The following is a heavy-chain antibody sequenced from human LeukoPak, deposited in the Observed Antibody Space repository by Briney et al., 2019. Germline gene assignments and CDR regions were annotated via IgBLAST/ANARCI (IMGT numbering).Heavy chain of an antibody. CDR2: ISIDGTNT. D-gene: IGHD1-26*01. CDR3: AKEKGWELLRSYIDF. CDR1: GFTFSSYG. V-gene: IGHV3-30*18. Sequence: PGGSLRLSCETSGFTFSSYGMHWVRQAPGKGLQWVAVISIDGTNTVYLDSVKGRFTISRDNSKNTLYLQMNSLTSEDTATYYCAKEKGWELLRSYIDFWGQGTLVTVYS. J-gene: IGHJ4*02.